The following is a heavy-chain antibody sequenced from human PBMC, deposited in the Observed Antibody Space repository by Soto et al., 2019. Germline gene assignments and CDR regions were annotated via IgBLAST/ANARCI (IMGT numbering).Heavy chain of an antibody. D-gene: IGHD4-17*01. CDR3: AREVDPYYGGNSLSLDY. V-gene: IGHV1-69*13. CDR2: IIPKFGTT. CDR1: GGTFSTYG. Sequence: SVKVSCKASGGTFSTYGMNWVRLAPGQGLEWMGWIIPKFGTTKNAQKFQGRVTLTADESTNTAYMELKYLRSEDTAVYFCAREVDPYYGGNSLSLDYWGQGTLVTVSS. J-gene: IGHJ4*02.